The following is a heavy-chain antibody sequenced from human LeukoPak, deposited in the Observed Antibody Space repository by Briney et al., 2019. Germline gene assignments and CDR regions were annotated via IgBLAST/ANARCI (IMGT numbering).Heavy chain of an antibody. D-gene: IGHD5-18*01. CDR3: AKDTEYSYGYGMDV. V-gene: IGHV3-23*01. J-gene: IGHJ6*02. Sequence: GGSLRLSCAASGFSFSSYAMNWVRQAPGKGLEWVSGVTTSGGRTYYADSVKGRFTISRDNSRNTLYLQMNSLRVGDTAVYYCAKDTEYSYGYGMDVWGQGTTVTVSS. CDR1: GFSFSSYA. CDR2: VTTSGGRT.